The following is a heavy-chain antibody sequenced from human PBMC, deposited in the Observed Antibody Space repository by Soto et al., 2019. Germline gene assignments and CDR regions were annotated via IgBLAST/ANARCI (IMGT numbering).Heavy chain of an antibody. Sequence: GASVKVSCKASGYTFTGYYMHWVRQAPGQGLEWMGWINPNSGGTNYAQKFQGRVTMTRDTSISTAYMELSRLRSDDTAAYYCARGGAFWSGWCYYYGMDVWGQGTTVTVSS. CDR3: ARGGAFWSGWCYYYGMDV. CDR2: INPNSGGT. J-gene: IGHJ6*02. CDR1: GYTFTGYY. D-gene: IGHD3-3*01. V-gene: IGHV1-2*02.